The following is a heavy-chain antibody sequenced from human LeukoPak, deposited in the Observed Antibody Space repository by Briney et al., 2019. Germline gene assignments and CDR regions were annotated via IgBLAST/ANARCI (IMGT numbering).Heavy chain of an antibody. J-gene: IGHJ6*02. CDR2: IKQDGSEK. Sequence: GGSLRLSCAASGFTFSSCGMTWVRQAPGKGLEWVANIKQDGSEKYYVDSVKGRFTISRDNAKNSLYLQMNSLRAEDTAVYYCATLGYCSSTSCPSPYYYYGMDVWGQGTTVTVSS. CDR3: ATLGYCSSTSCPSPYYYYGMDV. V-gene: IGHV3-7*01. CDR1: GFTFSSCG. D-gene: IGHD2-2*01.